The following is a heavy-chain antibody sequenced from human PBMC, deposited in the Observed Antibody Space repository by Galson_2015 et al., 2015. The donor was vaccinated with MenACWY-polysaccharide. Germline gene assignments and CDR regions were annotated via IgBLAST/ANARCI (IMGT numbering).Heavy chain of an antibody. CDR1: GFTFSSFW. Sequence: LRLSCAASGFTFSSFWLSWVRQAPGKGLEWVAIIKQDGSEKYYVDSVKGRFSISRDNAKNSMYLQMNSLRSEDTAVYYCARDPLDSSGYTRGSVFDLWGRGTLVTVSS. CDR2: IKQDGSEK. V-gene: IGHV3-7*01. J-gene: IGHJ2*01. CDR3: ARDPLDSSGYTRGSVFDL. D-gene: IGHD3-22*01.